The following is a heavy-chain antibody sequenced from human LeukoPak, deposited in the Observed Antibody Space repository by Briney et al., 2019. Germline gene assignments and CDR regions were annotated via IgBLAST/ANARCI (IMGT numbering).Heavy chain of an antibody. V-gene: IGHV1-2*02. Sequence: ASVKVSCKTSGYTFTGYYMHWVRQAPGQGLEWMGWINPNSGGTNYPQKFQGRVTMTRDTSISTAYMELGRLRSDDTAVYYCARVWGANAFDIWGQGTMVTVSS. CDR2: INPNSGGT. D-gene: IGHD3-16*01. CDR1: GYTFTGYY. CDR3: ARVWGANAFDI. J-gene: IGHJ3*02.